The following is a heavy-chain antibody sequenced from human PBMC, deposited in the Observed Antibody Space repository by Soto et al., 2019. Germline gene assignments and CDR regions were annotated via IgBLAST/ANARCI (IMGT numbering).Heavy chain of an antibody. Sequence: QVQLQESGPGLVKPSGTLSLTCAVSGGSISSSNWWSWVRQPPGKGLEGTGEIYHSGSTNYNPSLMSRVTISVAKSSNRFSLKLSCVTAADTAVYYCARRGTGGAFDFCGHGTMVTVSS. J-gene: IGHJ3*01. CDR3: ARRGTGGAFDF. V-gene: IGHV4-4*02. CDR1: GGSISSSNW. CDR2: IYHSGST.